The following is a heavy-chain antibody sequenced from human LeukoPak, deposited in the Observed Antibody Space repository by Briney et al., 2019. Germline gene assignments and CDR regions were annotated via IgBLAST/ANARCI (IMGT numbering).Heavy chain of an antibody. CDR1: GYTLTELS. V-gene: IGHV1-24*01. J-gene: IGHJ4*02. D-gene: IGHD3-22*01. CDR3: ATDKYYDSSGYGY. CDR2: IDPENGET. Sequence: ASVKVSCKVSGYTLTELSMHWVRQAPGKGLEWMGCIDPENGETNYAQKFQGRVTMTGDTSTDTAYMELSSLRSEDTAVYYCATDKYYDSSGYGYWGQGTLVTVSS.